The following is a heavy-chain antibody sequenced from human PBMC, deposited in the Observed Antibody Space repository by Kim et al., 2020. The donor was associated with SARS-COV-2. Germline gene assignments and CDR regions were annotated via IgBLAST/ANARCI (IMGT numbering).Heavy chain of an antibody. CDR2: IYSSGTS. J-gene: IGHJ5*02. Sequence: SETLSLNCTVSGGSISNYFWSWIRQPAGKGLEWIGRIYSSGTSNYNPSLKSRVTMSVDTSKNQFSLNLNSVTAADTAVYYCARGGNWFDPWGQGTRGIVS. D-gene: IGHD3-16*01. V-gene: IGHV4-4*07. CDR3: ARGGNWFDP. CDR1: GGSISNYF.